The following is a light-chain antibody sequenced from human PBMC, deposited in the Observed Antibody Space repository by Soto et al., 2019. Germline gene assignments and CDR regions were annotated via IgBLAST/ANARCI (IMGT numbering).Light chain of an antibody. CDR3: SSYSSRSTPPYV. Sequence: QSVLTQPRSVSGSPGQSVTISCTGSSSDVGGYDYVSWYQQHPGKAPKLMIYKVSNRPSGVSNRFSGSKSGSTASLTISGLQAEDEADYYCSSYSSRSTPPYVFGTGTKVTVL. J-gene: IGLJ1*01. V-gene: IGLV2-14*01. CDR1: SSDVGGYDY. CDR2: KVS.